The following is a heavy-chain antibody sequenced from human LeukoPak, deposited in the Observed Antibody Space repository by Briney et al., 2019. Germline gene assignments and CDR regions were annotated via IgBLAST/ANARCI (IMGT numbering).Heavy chain of an antibody. CDR1: GFTFSSYS. Sequence: GGSLRLSCVASGFTFSSYSMNWVRQAPGKGLEWVSYISSSSSTIYYADSVKGRFTISRDNAKNSLYLQMNSLRAEDTAVYYCARDLYGSGSTPLDYGGQGTLVTVSS. D-gene: IGHD3-10*01. J-gene: IGHJ4*02. V-gene: IGHV3-48*01. CDR2: ISSSSSTI. CDR3: ARDLYGSGSTPLDY.